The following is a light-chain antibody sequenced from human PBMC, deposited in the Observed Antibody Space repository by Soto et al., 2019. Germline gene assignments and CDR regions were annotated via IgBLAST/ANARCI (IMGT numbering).Light chain of an antibody. CDR1: TGAVTSDHF. CDR2: DTY. Sequence: QAVVTQEPSVTVSPGGTVTLTCGSSTGAVTSDHFPYWFQQKPGQAPKTLIYDTYNRHSWTPARFSGSLLGGKAALTLSGAQPEDEADYYCLLSYSDGYVIFGGGTKLTVL. J-gene: IGLJ2*01. CDR3: LLSYSDGYVI. V-gene: IGLV7-46*01.